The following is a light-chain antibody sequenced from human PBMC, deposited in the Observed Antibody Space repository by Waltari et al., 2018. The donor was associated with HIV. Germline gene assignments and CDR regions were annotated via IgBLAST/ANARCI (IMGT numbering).Light chain of an antibody. V-gene: IGKV1-33*01. J-gene: IGKJ2*01. CDR3: QQYEKTYT. Sequence: DIQMTQSPSSLSASVGDRVTITCQASQDISNYLNWYQQKPGKAPKLLIYDASNLETGVPSRFSGSGSGTDFTFTISSLQPEDIATYYCQQYEKTYTFGQGTKLEIK. CDR1: QDISNY. CDR2: DAS.